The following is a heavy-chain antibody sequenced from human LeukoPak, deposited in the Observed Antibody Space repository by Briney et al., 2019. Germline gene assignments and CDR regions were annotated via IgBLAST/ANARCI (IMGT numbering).Heavy chain of an antibody. CDR3: TRAWVYDYYYYGMDV. CDR2: IYHSGNT. CDR1: GFTFSSYSM. V-gene: IGHV4-4*02. D-gene: IGHD2-8*01. Sequence: PGGSLRLSCAASGFTFSSYSMNWVRQPPGKGLGWIGEIYHSGNTNYNPSLKSRVTISVDKSKNQFSLKLSSVTAADTAVYYCTRAWVYDYYYYGMDVWGQGTTVTVSS. J-gene: IGHJ6*02.